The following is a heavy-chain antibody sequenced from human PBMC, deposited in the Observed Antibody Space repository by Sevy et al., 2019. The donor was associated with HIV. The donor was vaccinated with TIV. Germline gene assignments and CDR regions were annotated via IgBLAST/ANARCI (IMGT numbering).Heavy chain of an antibody. V-gene: IGHV3-7*01. D-gene: IGHD2-2*01. CDR1: GFTFSSYW. J-gene: IGHJ4*02. Sequence: GGSLRLSCAASGFTFSSYWMSWVRQAPGKGLEWVANIKQDGSEKYYGDSVKGRFTISRDNAKNSLYLQMNSLRAEDTAVYYCARALVVVPAATLGYWGQGTLVTVSS. CDR3: ARALVVVPAATLGY. CDR2: IKQDGSEK.